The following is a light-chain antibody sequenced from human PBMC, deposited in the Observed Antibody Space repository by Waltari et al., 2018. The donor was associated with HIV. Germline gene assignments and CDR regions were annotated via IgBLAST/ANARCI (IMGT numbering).Light chain of an antibody. J-gene: IGKJ5*01. Sequence: QLTQSPSSLSASLGDKVTITCRASQNFKTLLNWYQMRPGKAPRLLIYGVSGLPAGVPSRFAGGGSGSDFTLTINNLQPEDFASYFCQQTYSVSITFGPGTRVEI. CDR2: GVS. CDR1: QNFKTL. V-gene: IGKV1-39*01. CDR3: QQTYSVSIT.